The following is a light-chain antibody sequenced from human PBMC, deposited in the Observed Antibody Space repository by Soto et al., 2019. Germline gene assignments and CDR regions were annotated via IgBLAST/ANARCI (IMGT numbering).Light chain of an antibody. J-gene: IGKJ2*01. V-gene: IGKV3-15*01. CDR3: QQYDSWPPSYT. Sequence: EIVMTQSPATLSVSLGDRATLSCRASQSVGSYLAWYQQKPGQAPRLLIYGASTRATGIPARFSGSGSETDFTLTISSLQSEDFAVYYCQQYDSWPPSYTFGQGNNLEIK. CDR2: GAS. CDR1: QSVGSY.